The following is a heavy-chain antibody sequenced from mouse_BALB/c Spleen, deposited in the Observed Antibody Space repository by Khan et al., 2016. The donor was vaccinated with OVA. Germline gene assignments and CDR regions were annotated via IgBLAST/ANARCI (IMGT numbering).Heavy chain of an antibody. CDR3: TRPHYDGSNYYFDY. CDR1: GFTFSYYD. J-gene: IGHJ2*01. CDR2: ISTGGDNT. V-gene: IGHV5-12-1*01. Sequence: EVELVESGGGLVKPGGSLKLSCAASGFTFSYYDMSWVRQTPAKRLEWVAFISTGGDNTYYPDTVKGRFTISRAHAKNTLYLQLSSLKSEDTAMYYCTRPHYDGSNYYFDYWSQGTTLTVSS. D-gene: IGHD1-1*01.